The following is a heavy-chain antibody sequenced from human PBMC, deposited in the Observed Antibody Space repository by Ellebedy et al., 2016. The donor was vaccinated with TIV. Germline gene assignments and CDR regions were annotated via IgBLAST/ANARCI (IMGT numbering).Heavy chain of an antibody. D-gene: IGHD3-3*01. Sequence: GGSLRLXCAASGFTFSSYAMHWVRQAPGKGLEWVAVISYDGSNKYYTDSVKGRFTISRDNSKNTLYLQMNSLRAEDTAVYYCARGRLSYDFWSGYPFDYWGQGTLVTVSS. CDR2: ISYDGSNK. CDR1: GFTFSSYA. CDR3: ARGRLSYDFWSGYPFDY. J-gene: IGHJ4*02. V-gene: IGHV3-30-3*01.